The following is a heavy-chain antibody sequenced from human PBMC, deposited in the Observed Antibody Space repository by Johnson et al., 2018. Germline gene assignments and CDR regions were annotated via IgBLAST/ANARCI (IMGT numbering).Heavy chain of an antibody. CDR1: EFTFSSYS. J-gene: IGHJ3*02. CDR2: ISSSISTI. CDR3: ARGYTSGRGAFDI. Sequence: VQLVQSGGGLVQPGGSLRLSCAASEFTFSSYSMNWVRQAPGKGLEWVSYISSSISTIYYADSVKGRFTISRDNAKNSLYLQINSLRDEDTAVYYCARGYTSGRGAFDIWGQGTMVTVSS. V-gene: IGHV3-48*02. D-gene: IGHD3-10*01.